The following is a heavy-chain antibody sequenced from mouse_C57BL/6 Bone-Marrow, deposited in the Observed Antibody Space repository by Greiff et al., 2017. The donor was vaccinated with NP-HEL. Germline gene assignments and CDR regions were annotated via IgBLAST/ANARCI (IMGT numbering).Heavy chain of an antibody. J-gene: IGHJ2*01. CDR1: GYAFSSSW. CDR3: ARSRRFGYFDY. CDR2: IYPGDGDT. V-gene: IGHV1-82*01. Sequence: QVQLQQSGPELVKPGASVKISCKASGYAFSSSWMNWVKQRPGKGLEWIGRIYPGDGDTNYNGKFKGKATLTADKSSSTAYMQLSSLTSEDSAVYFCARSRRFGYFDYWGQGTTLTVSS.